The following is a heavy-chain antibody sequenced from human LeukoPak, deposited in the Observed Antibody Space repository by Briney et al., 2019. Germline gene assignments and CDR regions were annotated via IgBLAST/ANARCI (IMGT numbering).Heavy chain of an antibody. CDR2: INAGNGDT. J-gene: IGHJ6*02. CDR1: GYTFTSYA. V-gene: IGHV1-3*01. D-gene: IGHD2-2*01. Sequence: ASVKVSCKASGYTFTSYAMHWVRQAPGQRLEWMGWINAGNGDTKYSQKFQGRVTITRDTSASTAYMELSSLRSEDTAVYYCARDFGSGSTSCYPCYGMDVWGQGTTVTVSS. CDR3: ARDFGSGSTSCYPCYGMDV.